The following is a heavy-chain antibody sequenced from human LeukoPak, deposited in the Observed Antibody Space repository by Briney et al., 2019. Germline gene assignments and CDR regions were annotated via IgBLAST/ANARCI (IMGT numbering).Heavy chain of an antibody. CDR3: AKFREWELD. CDR1: GFTFSSCA. Sequence: GGSLRLSCAASGFTFSSCAMSWVRQAPGKGLEWVSGISASGGTTYYADSVKGRFTISRDNSKNTLVLQLNSLRAEDTAVYYCAKFREWELDWGQGTLVTVSS. V-gene: IGHV3-23*01. CDR2: ISASGGTT. J-gene: IGHJ4*02. D-gene: IGHD1-26*01.